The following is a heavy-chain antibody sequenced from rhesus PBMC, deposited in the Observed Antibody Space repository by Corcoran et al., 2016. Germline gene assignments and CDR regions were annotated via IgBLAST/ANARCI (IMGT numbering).Heavy chain of an antibody. Sequence: QVQLQESGPGLVKPSETLSLTCAVSGGSISSGYYYWSWIRQPPGKGLEWIGYITYRGSTSYNPSLKSRVTISRDTSKNQFSLKLSSVTAADTAVYYCARVAAADPDYWGQGVLVTVSS. V-gene: IGHV4-122*02. D-gene: IGHD6-25*01. CDR2: ITYRGST. CDR3: ARVAAADPDY. CDR1: GGSISSGYYY. J-gene: IGHJ4*01.